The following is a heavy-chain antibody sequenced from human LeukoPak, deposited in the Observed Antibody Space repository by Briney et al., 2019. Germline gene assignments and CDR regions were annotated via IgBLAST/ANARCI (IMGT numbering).Heavy chain of an antibody. CDR1: GGSISSYY. D-gene: IGHD1-26*01. Sequence: SSETLSLTCTVSGGSISSYYWSWIRQPAGKGLEWIGRIYTSGSTNYNPSLKSRVTMSVDTSKNQFSLKLSSVTAADTAVYYCAASGSYYFYYYMDVWGKGTTVTISS. V-gene: IGHV4-4*07. CDR2: IYTSGST. J-gene: IGHJ6*03. CDR3: AASGSYYFYYYMDV.